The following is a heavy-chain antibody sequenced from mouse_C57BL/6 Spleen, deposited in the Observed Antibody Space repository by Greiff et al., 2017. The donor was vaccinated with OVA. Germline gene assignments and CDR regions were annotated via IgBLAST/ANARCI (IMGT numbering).Heavy chain of an antibody. Sequence: VQLQQPGAELVKPGASVKLSCKASGYTFTSYWMHWVKQRPGQGLEWIGMIHPNSGSTNYNEKFKSKATLTVDKSSSTAYMQLSSLTSEDSAVYYCARNPPYYYGSSSWYFDVWGTGTTVTVSS. CDR2: IHPNSGST. J-gene: IGHJ1*03. D-gene: IGHD1-1*01. V-gene: IGHV1-64*01. CDR1: GYTFTSYW. CDR3: ARNPPYYYGSSSWYFDV.